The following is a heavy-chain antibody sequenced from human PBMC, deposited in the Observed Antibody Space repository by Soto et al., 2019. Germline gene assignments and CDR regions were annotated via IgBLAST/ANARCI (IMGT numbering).Heavy chain of an antibody. CDR3: TTDLIVATPEPPFDY. Sequence: PGGSLRLSCAASGFTLSKVWMNWVRLAPGKMLEWVGRIKSKTDGGTTDYAAPVKGRFTISRDDSKNTLYLQMNSLKTEDTAVYYCTTDLIVATPEPPFDYWGQGTLVTVSS. CDR2: IKSKTDGGTT. CDR1: GFTLSKVW. J-gene: IGHJ4*02. D-gene: IGHD5-12*01. V-gene: IGHV3-15*07.